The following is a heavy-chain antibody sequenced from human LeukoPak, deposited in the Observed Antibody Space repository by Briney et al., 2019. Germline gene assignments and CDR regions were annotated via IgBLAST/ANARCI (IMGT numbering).Heavy chain of an antibody. CDR3: VRDDHGDLPIDY. Sequence: QPGGSLRLSCAASRFMFSIYAMSWVRQAPGKGLEWVSGINSDGTGTRYADSVKGRFTISRDNAKNTLFLQMNSLKAEDTAVYYCVRDDHGDLPIDYWGQGTLVTVSS. CDR1: RFMFSIYA. J-gene: IGHJ4*02. V-gene: IGHV3-74*01. CDR2: INSDGTGT. D-gene: IGHD4-17*01.